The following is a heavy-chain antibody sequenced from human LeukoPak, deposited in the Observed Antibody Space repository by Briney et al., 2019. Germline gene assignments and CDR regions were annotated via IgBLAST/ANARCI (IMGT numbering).Heavy chain of an antibody. CDR2: IKQDGSEK. D-gene: IGHD4-17*01. CDR3: ARDQWRTTVTTRLNYYYYGMDV. V-gene: IGHV3-7*01. J-gene: IGHJ6*02. Sequence: GGSLRLSCAASGFTFSSYWMNWVRQAPEKGLEWVANIKQDGSEKYYVDSVKGRFTISRDNAKNSLYLQMNSLRAEDTAVYYCARDQWRTTVTTRLNYYYYGMDVWGQGTTVTVSS. CDR1: GFTFSSYW.